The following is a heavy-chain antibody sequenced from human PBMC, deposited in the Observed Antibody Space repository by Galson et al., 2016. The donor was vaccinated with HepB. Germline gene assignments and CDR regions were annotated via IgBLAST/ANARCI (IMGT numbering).Heavy chain of an antibody. J-gene: IGHJ4*02. CDR3: ASEIGDFWSGYSPHFDY. CDR1: GFTFSSYG. D-gene: IGHD3-3*01. Sequence: SLRLSCAASGFTFSSYGMHWVRQAPGKGLEWVAVIWYDGSNKYYEDSVKGRFTISRDNFKNTLYLQMNSLRAEDTAVYYYASEIGDFWSGYSPHFDYWGQGTLVTVSS. CDR2: IWYDGSNK. V-gene: IGHV3-33*01.